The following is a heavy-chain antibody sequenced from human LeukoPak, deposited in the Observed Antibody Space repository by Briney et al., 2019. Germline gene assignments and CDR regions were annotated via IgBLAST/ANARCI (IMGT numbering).Heavy chain of an antibody. CDR1: GFTFSSYG. V-gene: IGHV3-33*01. Sequence: GRSLRLSCAASGFTFSSYGMHWVRQAPGKGLEWVAVIWYDGSNKYYADCVKGRFTISRDNSKNTLYLQINSLRAEDTAVYYCAREKLAAAGTGFDYWGQGTLVTVSS. D-gene: IGHD6-13*01. J-gene: IGHJ4*02. CDR2: IWYDGSNK. CDR3: AREKLAAAGTGFDY.